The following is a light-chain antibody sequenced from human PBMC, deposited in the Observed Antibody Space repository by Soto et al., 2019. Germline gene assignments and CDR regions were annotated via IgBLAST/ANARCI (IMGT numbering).Light chain of an antibody. CDR1: QSVSIH. CDR3: QRYRDWPWT. V-gene: IGKV3-15*01. Sequence: VMTHSPGTLSVSLRERAILSCRASQSVSIHFAWYQQKPGQAPRLLIYDASTRATGIPARFSGSGSGTEFTLTISSLQSDDSALYFCQRYRDWPWTFGQGTRWIS. J-gene: IGKJ1*01. CDR2: DAS.